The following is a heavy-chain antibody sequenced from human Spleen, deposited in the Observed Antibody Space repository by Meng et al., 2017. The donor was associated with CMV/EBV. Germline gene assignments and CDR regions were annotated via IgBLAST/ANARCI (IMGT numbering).Heavy chain of an antibody. CDR2: IKSKTDGGTT. J-gene: IGHJ6*02. Sequence: GGSLRLSCAASGFTFSNAWMSWVRQAPGKGLEWVGRIKSKTDGGTTDYAAPVKGRFTISRDDSKNTLYLQMNSLKTEDTAVYYCTTEDAGKVGATYEYYYYGMDVWGQGTTVTVSS. D-gene: IGHD1-26*01. V-gene: IGHV3-15*01. CDR1: GFTFSNAW. CDR3: TTEDAGKVGATYEYYYYGMDV.